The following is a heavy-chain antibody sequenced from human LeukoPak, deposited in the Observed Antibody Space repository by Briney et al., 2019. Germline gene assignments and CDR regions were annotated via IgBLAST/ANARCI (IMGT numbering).Heavy chain of an antibody. Sequence: GGSLRLSCAASGFTFSSYAMSWVRQAPGKGLEWVSCISGSGGSTYYADSVKGRFTISRDNSKNTLYLQMNSLRAEDTAVYYCAKLSAFGIAVASLDYWGQGTLVTVSS. CDR3: AKLSAFGIAVASLDY. CDR1: GFTFSSYA. J-gene: IGHJ4*02. V-gene: IGHV3-23*01. D-gene: IGHD6-19*01. CDR2: ISGSGGST.